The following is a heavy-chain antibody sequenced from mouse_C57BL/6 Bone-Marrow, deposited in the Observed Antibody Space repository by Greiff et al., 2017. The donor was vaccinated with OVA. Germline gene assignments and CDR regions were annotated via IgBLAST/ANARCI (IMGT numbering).Heavy chain of an antibody. D-gene: IGHD1-1*01. J-gene: IGHJ2*01. Sequence: VQLQESGAELARPGASVKLSCKASGYTFTSYGISWVKQRTGQGLEWIGEIYPRSGNTYYNEKFKGKATLTADKSSSTAYMELRSLTSEDSAVYFCARPVTTVVHFDYWGQGTTLTVSS. CDR3: ARPVTTVVHFDY. V-gene: IGHV1-81*01. CDR1: GYTFTSYG. CDR2: IYPRSGNT.